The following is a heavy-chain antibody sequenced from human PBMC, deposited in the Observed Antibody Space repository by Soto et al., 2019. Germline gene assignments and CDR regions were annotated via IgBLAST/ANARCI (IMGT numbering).Heavy chain of an antibody. Sequence: PSXTPSLTCTVSGGSMISYYWSWIRQTPGRGXEWIGXISYAGRTNYXXSLNSRVTXSVETSKNQFSLKVTSVNAADTAVYYCARHHDSWGQGTLVTVYS. CDR1: GGSMISYY. V-gene: IGHV4-59*08. J-gene: IGHJ4*02. CDR3: ARHHDS. CDR2: ISYAGRT.